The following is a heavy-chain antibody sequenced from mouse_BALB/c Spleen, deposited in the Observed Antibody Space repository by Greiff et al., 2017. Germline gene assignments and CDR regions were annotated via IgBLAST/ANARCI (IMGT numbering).Heavy chain of an antibody. CDR3: ARSDYRYGYAMDY. J-gene: IGHJ4*01. CDR1: GYAFTNYL. Sequence: QVQLQQSGAELVRPGTSVKVSCKASGYAFTNYLIEWVKQRPGQGLEWIGVINPGSGGTNYNEKFKGKATLTADKSSSTAYMQLSSLTSDDSAVYFCARSDYRYGYAMDYWGQGTSVTVSS. V-gene: IGHV1-54*03. D-gene: IGHD2-14*01. CDR2: INPGSGGT.